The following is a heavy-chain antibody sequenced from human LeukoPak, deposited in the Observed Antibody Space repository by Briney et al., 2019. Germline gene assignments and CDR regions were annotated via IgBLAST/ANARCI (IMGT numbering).Heavy chain of an antibody. Sequence: ASVKVSCKASGYTFTSYGISWVRQAPGQGLEWMGWISAYNGNTNYAQKLQGRVTMTTDTSTSTAYMELRSLRSDDTAVYYCASEGQLAYDAHFDYWGQGTLVTVSS. CDR3: ASEGQLAYDAHFDY. CDR2: ISAYNGNT. CDR1: GYTFTSYG. D-gene: IGHD6-6*01. J-gene: IGHJ4*02. V-gene: IGHV1-18*01.